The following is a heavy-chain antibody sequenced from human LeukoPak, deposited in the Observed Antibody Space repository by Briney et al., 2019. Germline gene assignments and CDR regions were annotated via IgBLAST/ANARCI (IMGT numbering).Heavy chain of an antibody. D-gene: IGHD3-10*01. CDR1: GFTFSSYG. Sequence: GGSLRLSCAASGFTFSSYGMHWVRQAPGKGLEWVAVIWYDGSNKYYAGSVKGRFTISRDNSKNTLYLQMNSLRAEDTAVYYCAKDTSYYGSGSYGTGGYYFDYWGQGTLVTVSS. J-gene: IGHJ4*02. CDR3: AKDTSYYGSGSYGTGGYYFDY. CDR2: IWYDGSNK. V-gene: IGHV3-33*06.